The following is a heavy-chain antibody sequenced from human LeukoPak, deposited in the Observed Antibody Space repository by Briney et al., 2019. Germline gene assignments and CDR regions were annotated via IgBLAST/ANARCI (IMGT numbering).Heavy chain of an antibody. J-gene: IGHJ5*02. CDR2: ISRDGNTI. Sequence: GGSLRLSCAATGFTFTPYTMNWFRQPPGKGLEWVSYISRDGNTIYYADSVKGRFTISRDIAKKSLFLQMDSLRVEDTAMYYCAKGITGTSGQGTLVTVSS. CDR1: GFTFTPYT. CDR3: AKGITGT. D-gene: IGHD2-8*02. V-gene: IGHV3-48*01.